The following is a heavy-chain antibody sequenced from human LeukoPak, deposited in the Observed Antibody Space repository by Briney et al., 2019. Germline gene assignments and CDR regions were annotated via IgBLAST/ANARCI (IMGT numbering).Heavy chain of an antibody. J-gene: IGHJ4*02. CDR1: GYTFIGYY. D-gene: IGHD4-17*01. Sequence: ASVKVSCKASGYTFIGYYIHWVRQAPGQGLEWMGWINPNSGGTNYAQKFQGWVTMTRDTSISTAYMELSRLRSDDTAVYYCATHGDYGDYSLDYWGQGTLVTVSS. V-gene: IGHV1-2*04. CDR2: INPNSGGT. CDR3: ATHGDYGDYSLDY.